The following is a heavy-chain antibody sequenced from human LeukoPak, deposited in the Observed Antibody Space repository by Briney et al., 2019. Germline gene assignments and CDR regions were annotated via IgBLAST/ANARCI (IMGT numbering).Heavy chain of an antibody. D-gene: IGHD3-10*01. CDR1: GYTFTGYY. Sequence: GASVKVSCKASGYTFTGYYTHWVRQAPGQGLEWRGWINPNSGGTNYAQKFQGRVTMTRDTSISTAYMELSRLRSYDTAVYYCARCQMGSGSPGDIAYWGQGTLVTVSS. CDR2: INPNSGGT. CDR3: ARCQMGSGSPGDIAY. J-gene: IGHJ4*02. V-gene: IGHV1-2*02.